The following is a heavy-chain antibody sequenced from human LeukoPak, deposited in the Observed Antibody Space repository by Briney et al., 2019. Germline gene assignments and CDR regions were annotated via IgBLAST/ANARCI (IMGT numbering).Heavy chain of an antibody. Sequence: GASVKVSCKASGGIFISYTISWVRQAPGQGLEWMGGIIPIFGTANSAPTFQGTVTITADESTNIAYMQLSTLRSEDTAVYSCVSSAYSGTYAGDSGYWGQGTLVIVSS. CDR3: VSSAYSGTYAGDSGY. J-gene: IGHJ4*02. V-gene: IGHV1-69*13. D-gene: IGHD1-26*01. CDR1: GGIFISYT. CDR2: IIPIFGTA.